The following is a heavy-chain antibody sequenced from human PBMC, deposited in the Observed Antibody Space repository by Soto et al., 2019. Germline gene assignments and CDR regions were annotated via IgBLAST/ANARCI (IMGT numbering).Heavy chain of an antibody. J-gene: IGHJ4*02. Sequence: SETLSLTCTVSGGSISSYYWSWIRQPPGKGLEWIGYIYYSGSTNYNPSLKSRVTISVDTSKNQFSLKLSSVTAADTAVYYCARAYSSSWYFDYWGQGTLVTVSS. D-gene: IGHD6-13*01. V-gene: IGHV4-59*01. CDR3: ARAYSSSWYFDY. CDR2: IYYSGST. CDR1: GGSISSYY.